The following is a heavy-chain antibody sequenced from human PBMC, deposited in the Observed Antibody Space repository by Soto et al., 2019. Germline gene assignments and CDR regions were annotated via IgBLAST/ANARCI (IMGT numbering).Heavy chain of an antibody. CDR1: GASISSGGFH. CDR3: ARRGSGHTFDY. CDR2: LYSGST. V-gene: IGHV4-39*01. D-gene: IGHD3-10*01. J-gene: IGHJ4*02. Sequence: KLREPLSLTCCATGASISSGGFHCGWIRQPPGHGLDRIASLYSGSTYYNPSLKGRVTIAADTSKSEFSLRLTSVTAADTAVYYCARRGSGHTFDYWGQGTLVTVSS.